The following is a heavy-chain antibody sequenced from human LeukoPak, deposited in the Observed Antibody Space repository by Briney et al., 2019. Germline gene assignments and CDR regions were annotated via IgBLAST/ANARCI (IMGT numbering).Heavy chain of an antibody. CDR1: GYAFTSYG. Sequence: ASVKVSCKASGYAFTSYGISWVRQAPGQGLEWMGWINAYYGNTNYAQKLQDRVTMTIDTSTSIAYMELRSLRSDDTAVYYCARDTYCSGTSCFPYYMDVWGTGTTATVS. D-gene: IGHD2-2*01. CDR2: INAYYGNT. V-gene: IGHV1-18*01. CDR3: ARDTYCSGTSCFPYYMDV. J-gene: IGHJ6*03.